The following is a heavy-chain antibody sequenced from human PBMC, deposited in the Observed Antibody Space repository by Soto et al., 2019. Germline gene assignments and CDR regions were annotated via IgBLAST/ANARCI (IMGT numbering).Heavy chain of an antibody. CDR2: IYHSGST. Sequence: SSETLSLTCAVSGGSISSGGYSWSWIRQPPGKALEWIGYIYHSGSTDYNPSLKSRVTISVDRSKNPFFLKLSSVSAADTGVYPCARVPERWGQRILVTVSS. CDR3: ARVPER. D-gene: IGHD2-2*01. V-gene: IGHV4-30-2*01. CDR1: GGSISSGGYS. J-gene: IGHJ4*02.